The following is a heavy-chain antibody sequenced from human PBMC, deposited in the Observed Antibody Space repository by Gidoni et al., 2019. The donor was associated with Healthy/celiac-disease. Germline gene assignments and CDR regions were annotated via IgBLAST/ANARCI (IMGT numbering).Heavy chain of an antibody. CDR1: GFTFSSYA. CDR3: AKPPPWGTGIYYYYYGMDV. CDR2: ISGSGGST. Sequence: EVQLLESGGGLVQPGGSLRLSCAASGFTFSSYAMGWVRQAPGKGLEWVSAISGSGGSTYYADSVKGRFTISRDNSKNTLYLQMNSLRAEDTAVYYCAKPPPWGTGIYYYYYGMDVWGQGTTVTVSS. V-gene: IGHV3-23*01. D-gene: IGHD3-10*01. J-gene: IGHJ6*02.